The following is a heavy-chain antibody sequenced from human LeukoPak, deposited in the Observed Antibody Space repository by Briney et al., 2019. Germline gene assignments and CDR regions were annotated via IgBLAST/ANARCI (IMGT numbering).Heavy chain of an antibody. CDR2: INHSGST. J-gene: IGHJ4*02. D-gene: IGHD2-21*01. V-gene: IGHV4-39*07. CDR3: ARGSGSHIVVVPFDY. Sequence: SETLSLTCTVSGGSIGSSSYYWGWIRQPPGKGLEWIGEINHSGSTNYNPSLKSRVTISVDTSKNQFSLKLSSVTAADTAVYYCARGSGSHIVVVPFDYWGQGTLVTVSS. CDR1: GGSIGSSSYY.